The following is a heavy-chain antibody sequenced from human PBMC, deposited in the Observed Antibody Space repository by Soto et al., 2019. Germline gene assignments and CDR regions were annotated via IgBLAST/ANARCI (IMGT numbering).Heavy chain of an antibody. D-gene: IGHD2-2*03. Sequence: PSETLSLTCTVSGGSISSYYWSWIRQPPGKGLEWIGYIYYSESTNYNPSLMSRVTISVDTSKNEFSLRLSSVTAADTAVYYCARLNGYCISTNCHGYYGMDVWGQGTTVTVSS. CDR1: GGSISSYY. J-gene: IGHJ6*02. V-gene: IGHV4-59*08. CDR2: IYYSEST. CDR3: ARLNGYCISTNCHGYYGMDV.